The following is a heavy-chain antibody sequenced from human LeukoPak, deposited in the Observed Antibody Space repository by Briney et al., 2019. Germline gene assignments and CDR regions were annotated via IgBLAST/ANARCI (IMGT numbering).Heavy chain of an antibody. V-gene: IGHV3-30*14. CDR1: GFIFSGHV. CDR3: ARDVAYYDSSGYYTAFDI. Sequence: PGRSLRLSCAAPGFIFSGHVMHWVRQAPGKGLEWVSLISYDGSNKDYADSVKGRFTISRHNSKNTLYLQMNSLRAEDTAVYYCARDVAYYDSSGYYTAFDIWGQGTMVTVSS. D-gene: IGHD3-22*01. J-gene: IGHJ3*02. CDR2: ISYDGSNK.